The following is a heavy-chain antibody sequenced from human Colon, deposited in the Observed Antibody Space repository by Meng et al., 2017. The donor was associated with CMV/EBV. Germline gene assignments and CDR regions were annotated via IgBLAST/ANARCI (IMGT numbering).Heavy chain of an antibody. Sequence: QVQLRGSGPGMVKPSETLSLTCTVSGASITSYYWSWIRQPAGKGLEWIGRVYIGGNTNYNPSLKSRVTMSIDTSKNQLSLNIRSVTAADTAVYYCARDSNLSGLAYWGQGTLVTVSS. D-gene: IGHD3-10*01. J-gene: IGHJ4*02. V-gene: IGHV4-4*07. CDR3: ARDSNLSGLAY. CDR2: VYIGGNT. CDR1: GASITSYY.